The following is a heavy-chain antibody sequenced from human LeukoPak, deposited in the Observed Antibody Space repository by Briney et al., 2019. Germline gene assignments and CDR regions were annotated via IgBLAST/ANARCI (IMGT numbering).Heavy chain of an antibody. J-gene: IGHJ4*02. V-gene: IGHV3-33*01. CDR3: ARTSGYSSGWYFYY. CDR1: GFTFSSYG. D-gene: IGHD6-19*01. CDR2: IWYDGSNK. Sequence: GRSLRLSCAASGFTFSSYGMHWVRQAPGKGLEWVAVIWYDGSNKYYADSVKGRFTISRDNSKNTLYLQMNSLRAEDTAVYYCARTSGYSSGWYFYYWGQGTLGTVSS.